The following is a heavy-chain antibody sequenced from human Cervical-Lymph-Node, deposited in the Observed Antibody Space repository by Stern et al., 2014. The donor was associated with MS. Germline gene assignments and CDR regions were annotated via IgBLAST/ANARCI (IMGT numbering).Heavy chain of an antibody. CDR2: IYNSGAT. Sequence: QVQLQESGPGLVKPSQTLSLTCTVSGDSIPSGGHYWSWIRQPPGKGLEWIGYIYNSGATFYSLSLKGRVTISLDTSKNQFSLQLSSVTAADTAIYYCASRWSGTYYGQNWFDPWGQGMLVTVST. CDR1: GDSIPSGGHY. D-gene: IGHD1-26*01. CDR3: ASRWSGTYYGQNWFDP. V-gene: IGHV4-31*03. J-gene: IGHJ5*02.